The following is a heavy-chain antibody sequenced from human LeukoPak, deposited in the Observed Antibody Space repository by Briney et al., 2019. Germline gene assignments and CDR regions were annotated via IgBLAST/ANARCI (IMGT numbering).Heavy chain of an antibody. J-gene: IGHJ4*02. D-gene: IGHD4-17*01. V-gene: IGHV3-23*01. Sequence: GGSLRLSCTASGFTFSTYAMTWVRQAPGKGLEWVSAISGSGDSTHYADSVKGRFTISRDNSKNTLYLQMDSLRAEDTAIYYCAKDSYGDYWGQGTLVTVSS. CDR2: ISGSGDST. CDR1: GFTFSTYA. CDR3: AKDSYGDY.